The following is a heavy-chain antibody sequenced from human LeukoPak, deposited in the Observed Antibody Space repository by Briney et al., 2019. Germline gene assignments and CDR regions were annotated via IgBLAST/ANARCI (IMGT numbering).Heavy chain of an antibody. D-gene: IGHD6-19*01. J-gene: IGHJ4*02. CDR3: ARGFSIAVAGVCGY. V-gene: IGHV1-8*01. CDR2: MNPNSGNT. CDR1: GDTFTSYD. Sequence: ASEKVSCKASGDTFTSYDINWVRQATGQGLEWMGWMNPNSGNTGYAQKFQGRVTMTRNTSISTAYMELSSLRSEDTAVYYCARGFSIAVAGVCGYWGQGTLVTVSS.